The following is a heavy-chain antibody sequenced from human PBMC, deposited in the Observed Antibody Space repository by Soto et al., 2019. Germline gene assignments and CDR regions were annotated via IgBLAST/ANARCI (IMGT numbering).Heavy chain of an antibody. V-gene: IGHV4-61*01. CDR2: IYYSGST. D-gene: IGHD6-6*01. CDR3: ARVPLGYTSSHYFDV. Sequence: ASETLSLTCTVFGGSVSNGNYYWSWIRQPPGKGLEWIGYIYYSGSTNYNPSLKSRVTISVDTSKHQFSLKLSSVTAADTAVYYCARVPLGYTSSHYFDVWGQGALVTVSS. J-gene: IGHJ4*02. CDR1: GGSVSNGNYY.